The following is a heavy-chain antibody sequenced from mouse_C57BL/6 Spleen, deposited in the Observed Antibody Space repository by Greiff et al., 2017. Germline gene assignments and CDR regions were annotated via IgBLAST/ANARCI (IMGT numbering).Heavy chain of an antibody. CDR1: GYTFTSYW. J-gene: IGHJ2*01. Sequence: VQLQQSGTVLARPGASVKMSCKTSGYTFTSYWMHWVKQRPGQGLEWIGAIYPGNSDTSYNQKFKGKAKLTAVTSASTAYMELSSLTNEDSAVYYGTRIYYYGSSLAGGYWGQGTTLTVSS. CDR2: IYPGNSDT. V-gene: IGHV1-5*01. CDR3: TRIYYYGSSLAGGY. D-gene: IGHD1-1*01.